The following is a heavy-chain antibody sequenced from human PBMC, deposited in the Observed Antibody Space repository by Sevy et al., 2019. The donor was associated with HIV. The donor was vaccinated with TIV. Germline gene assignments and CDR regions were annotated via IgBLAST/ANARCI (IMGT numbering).Heavy chain of an antibody. Sequence: SETLSLTCTVSGGYISSSSYYWGWIRQPPGKGLEWIGSIYYSGSTYYNPSLKSRVTISVDTSKNQFSLKLSSVTAADTAVYYCARVPRGYCSGGSCYGWGQGTLVTVSS. J-gene: IGHJ4*02. CDR3: ARVPRGYCSGGSCYG. CDR1: GGYISSSSYY. CDR2: IYYSGST. D-gene: IGHD2-15*01. V-gene: IGHV4-39*01.